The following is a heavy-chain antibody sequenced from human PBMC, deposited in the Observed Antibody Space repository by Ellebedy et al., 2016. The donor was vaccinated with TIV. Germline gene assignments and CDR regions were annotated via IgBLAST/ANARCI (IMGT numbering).Heavy chain of an antibody. Sequence: AASVKVSCKASGYAFSGYDMKWVRQAPGQGLEWMGWINTDTGNPTYAQDFTGRFVFSLDTSVSTAYLEISSLKAEDTAMYFCVRDRRGAGPSQFGVDFWGQGTLVTVSS. CDR2: INTDTGNP. CDR3: VRDRRGAGPSQFGVDF. J-gene: IGHJ4*02. V-gene: IGHV7-4-1*02. D-gene: IGHD3-10*01. CDR1: GYAFSGYD.